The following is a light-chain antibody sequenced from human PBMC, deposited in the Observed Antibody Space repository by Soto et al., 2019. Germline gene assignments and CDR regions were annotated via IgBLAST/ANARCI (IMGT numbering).Light chain of an antibody. Sequence: EIVLTQSPGTLSLSPGERATLSCRASQSVSSRLLGWYQQKPGQAPRLVIYGASSRATGIPDRFSGSGSGPDFTLTISRLEPEDFAVYYCQQYGTSPWTFGQGTKVEIK. V-gene: IGKV3-20*01. CDR1: QSVSSRL. CDR2: GAS. J-gene: IGKJ1*01. CDR3: QQYGTSPWT.